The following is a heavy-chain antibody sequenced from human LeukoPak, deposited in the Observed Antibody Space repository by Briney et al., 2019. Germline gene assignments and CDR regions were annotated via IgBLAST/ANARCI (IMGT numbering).Heavy chain of an antibody. CDR1: GGSISSSSYY. D-gene: IGHD3-10*01. J-gene: IGHJ6*03. CDR3: ARHKMVRGVIMKSYYYMDV. Sequence: PSETLSLTCTVSGGSISSSSYYWGWIRQPPGKGLEWIGEINHSGSTNYNPSLKSRVTISVDTSKNQFSLKLSSVTAADTAVYYCARHKMVRGVIMKSYYYMDVWGKGTTVTISS. V-gene: IGHV4-39*01. CDR2: INHSGST.